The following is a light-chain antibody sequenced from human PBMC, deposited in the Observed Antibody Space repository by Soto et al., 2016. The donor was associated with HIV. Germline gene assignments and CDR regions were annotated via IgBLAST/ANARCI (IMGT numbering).Light chain of an antibody. V-gene: IGLV3-21*03. CDR3: QVWDSTTML. J-gene: IGLJ3*02. Sequence: SYELTQPPSVSVAPGKTARITCGGDNIGRNTVHWYQQKPGQAPVLVVYDGSDRPSGIPERFSGSKSGNTATLTINRVEAGDEADYFCQVWDSTTMLFGGGTKLTVL. CDR1: NIGRNT. CDR2: DGS.